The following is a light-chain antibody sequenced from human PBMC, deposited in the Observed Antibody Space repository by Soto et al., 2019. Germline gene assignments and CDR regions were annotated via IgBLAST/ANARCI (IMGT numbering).Light chain of an antibody. J-gene: IGKJ1*01. Sequence: DIVVTQSPATLSASPGERVTLSCRASQFVSSRLAWYQQRPGQVPRLLIYDTSTRAPGISARYSGSGSGTEFTLAISSLQSEDFAVYYCQEYIQWPPGMFGPGTTVDIK. V-gene: IGKV3-15*01. CDR1: QFVSSR. CDR3: QEYIQWPPGM. CDR2: DTS.